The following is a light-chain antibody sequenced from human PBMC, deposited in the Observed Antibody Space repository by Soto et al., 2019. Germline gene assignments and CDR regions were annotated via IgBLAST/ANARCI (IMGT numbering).Light chain of an antibody. J-gene: IGKJ3*01. CDR3: QQYGSSPFT. CDR1: QSISGSY. V-gene: IGKV3-20*01. Sequence: EIVLTQSPGTLSLSPGERATLSCRASQSISGSYLAWYQHKPGQAPRLLIYGASSRATGIPDRFSGSGSGIDFPLTISRLEPEDFAVYYCQQYGSSPFTFGPGTKVDIK. CDR2: GAS.